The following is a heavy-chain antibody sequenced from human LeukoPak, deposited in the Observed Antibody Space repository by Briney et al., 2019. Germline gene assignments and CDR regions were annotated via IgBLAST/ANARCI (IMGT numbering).Heavy chain of an antibody. CDR1: GFTFSSYA. CDR3: AKNDFWSGYYYFDY. V-gene: IGHV3-30-3*01. Sequence: PGGSLRLSCAASGFTFSSYAMHWVRQAPGKGLEWVAVISYDGSKKYYADSVKGRFTISRDNSKNTLYLQMNSLRAEDTAVYYCAKNDFWSGYYYFDYWGQGTLVTVSS. CDR2: ISYDGSKK. D-gene: IGHD3-3*01. J-gene: IGHJ4*02.